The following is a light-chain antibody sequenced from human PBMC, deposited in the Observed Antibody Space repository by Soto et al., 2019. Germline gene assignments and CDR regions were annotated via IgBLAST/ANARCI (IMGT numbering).Light chain of an antibody. CDR3: QKYNSAPQT. J-gene: IGKJ1*01. CDR2: AAS. Sequence: DIHMTQSPSSLSASVGDRVTITCRASQDISNYLAWYQQKPEKVPKLLIYAASTLQSGVPSRFSGSGSGTDFTLTISSLQPEDFATYYCQKYNSAPQTFGQGTKVDIK. V-gene: IGKV1-27*01. CDR1: QDISNY.